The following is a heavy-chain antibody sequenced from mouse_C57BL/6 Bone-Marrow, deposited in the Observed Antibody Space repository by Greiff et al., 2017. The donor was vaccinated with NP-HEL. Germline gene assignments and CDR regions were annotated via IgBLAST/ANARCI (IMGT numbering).Heavy chain of an antibody. J-gene: IGHJ1*03. V-gene: IGHV10-3*01. CDR1: GFTFNTYA. CDR2: IRSKSSNYAT. D-gene: IGHD2-4*01. CDR3: VREHSFYYDYDEWYFDV. Sequence: EVKLVESGGGLVQPKGSLKLSCAASGFTFNTYAMHWVRQAPGKGLEWVARIRSKSSNYATYYADSVKDRFTISRDDSQSMLYLQMNNLKTEDTAMYYCVREHSFYYDYDEWYFDVWGTGTTVTVSS.